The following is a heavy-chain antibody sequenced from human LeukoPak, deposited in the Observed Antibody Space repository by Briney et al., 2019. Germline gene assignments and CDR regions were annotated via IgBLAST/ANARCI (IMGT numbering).Heavy chain of an antibody. CDR2: ISGSNSYI. V-gene: IGHV3-21*01. D-gene: IGHD3-10*01. CDR1: GFTFNSYS. CDR3: ARGEVHYYGSGSDY. Sequence: PGGSLRLSCAASGFTFNSYSMNWVRQAPGKGLEWVSSISGSNSYIYYADSVKGRFTISRHNAKNSLYLQMNSLRAEDTAVYYCARGEVHYYGSGSDYWGQGTLVTVSS. J-gene: IGHJ4*02.